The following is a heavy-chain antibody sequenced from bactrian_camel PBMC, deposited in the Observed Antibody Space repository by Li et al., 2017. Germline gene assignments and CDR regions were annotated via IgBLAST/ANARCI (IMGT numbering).Heavy chain of an antibody. CDR2: IATGSGNT. CDR3: AVDTPPCELDTVVNGLTFGY. J-gene: IGHJ6*01. Sequence: HVQLVESGGGSVQAGGSLRLSCAASGYTYNRNCMAWFRQAPGKEREGVARIATGSGNTYYADSVKGRFTISRDSAKNTVYLEMNSLKPEDTAMYYCAVDTPPCELDTVVNGLTFGYYGQGTQVTVS. CDR1: GYTYNRNC. V-gene: IGHV3S1*01. D-gene: IGHD6*01.